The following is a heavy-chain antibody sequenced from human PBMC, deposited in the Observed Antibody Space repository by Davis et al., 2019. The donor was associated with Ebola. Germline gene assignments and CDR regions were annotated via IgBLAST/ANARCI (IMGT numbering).Heavy chain of an antibody. Sequence: AASVKVSCKASGYTFTGYYIHWVRQAPGQGLEWMGWISAYNGNTNYAQKLQGRVTMTTDTSTSTAYMELRSLRSDDTAVYYCARGATYYYYYMDVWGTGTTVTVSS. CDR2: ISAYNGNT. J-gene: IGHJ6*03. V-gene: IGHV1-18*04. CDR3: ARGATYYYYYMDV. D-gene: IGHD1-26*01. CDR1: GYTFTGYY.